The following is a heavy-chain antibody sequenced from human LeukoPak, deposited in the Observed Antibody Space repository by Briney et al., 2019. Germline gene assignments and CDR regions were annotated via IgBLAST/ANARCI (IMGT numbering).Heavy chain of an antibody. CDR1: GFTFSTYS. D-gene: IGHD6-13*01. CDR3: ATSTAAAGTD. V-gene: IGHV3-48*01. CDR2: ISASSDTI. Sequence: GGSLRLSCAVSGFTFSTYSINWVRQAPGKGLEWISYISASSDTIYYADSVRGRFTISRDNAKNSLYLQMNSLRAEDTAIYYCATSTAAAGTDWGQGTLVTVSS. J-gene: IGHJ4*02.